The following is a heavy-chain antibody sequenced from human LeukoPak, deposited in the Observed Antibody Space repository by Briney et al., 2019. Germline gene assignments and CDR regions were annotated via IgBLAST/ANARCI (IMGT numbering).Heavy chain of an antibody. J-gene: IGHJ5*01. V-gene: IGHV3-23*01. CDR1: GFTLNNYA. D-gene: IGHD5-12*01. Sequence: PGGSLTLSCAVSGFTLNNYAMNWVRQAPGKGLEWVSTMTSDGLYTYFADSVKGRFTMSRDTSKKTLHLQMNSLRAEDTAVYYCANDVGGYPDSWGQGTLVTVSS. CDR2: MTSDGLYT. CDR3: ANDVGGYPDS.